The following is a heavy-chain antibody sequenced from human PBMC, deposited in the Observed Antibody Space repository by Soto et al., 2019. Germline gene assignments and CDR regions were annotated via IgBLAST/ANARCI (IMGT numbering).Heavy chain of an antibody. CDR2: FDPEDGET. J-gene: IGHJ4*02. D-gene: IGHD3-10*01. CDR3: ATDPYYYGSGTILAL. Sequence: GASVNVSCKVSGYTLTELSMHWVRQAPGKGLEWMGGFDPEDGETIYAQKFQGRVTMTEDTSTDTAYMELSSLRSEDTAVYYCATDPYYYGSGTILALWGQGTLVTVSS. V-gene: IGHV1-24*01. CDR1: GYTLTELS.